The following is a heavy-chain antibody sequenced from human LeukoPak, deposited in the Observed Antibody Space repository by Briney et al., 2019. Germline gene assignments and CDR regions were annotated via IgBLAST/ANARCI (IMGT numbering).Heavy chain of an antibody. CDR3: AKFAWSGLDY. V-gene: IGHV3-7*01. Sequence: GGSLRLSCAASGFSFSSFWMSWVRQAPGKGLEWVAKINPDGSERYHVGSVKGRFTISRDNPKNSLFLVMNNLSAEDTAVYYCAKFAWSGLDYWGQGKLVTVSP. J-gene: IGHJ4*02. CDR2: INPDGSER. CDR1: GFSFSSFW. D-gene: IGHD2-21*01.